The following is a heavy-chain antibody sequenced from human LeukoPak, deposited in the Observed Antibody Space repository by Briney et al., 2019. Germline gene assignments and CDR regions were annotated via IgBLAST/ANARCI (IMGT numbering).Heavy chain of an antibody. Sequence: SVKVSCKASGGSFTSYTFTWVRQAPAQGLEWVGRVIPTIGTTNYAQNFQGRVTITADKSTRTVYMELSRLGSEDTAVYYCARIPSIVYVPSTAYYYMDVWGTGTAVTVSS. D-gene: IGHD2-21*01. CDR3: ARIPSIVYVPSTAYYYMDV. CDR2: VIPTIGTT. CDR1: GGSFTSYT. V-gene: IGHV1-69*08. J-gene: IGHJ6*03.